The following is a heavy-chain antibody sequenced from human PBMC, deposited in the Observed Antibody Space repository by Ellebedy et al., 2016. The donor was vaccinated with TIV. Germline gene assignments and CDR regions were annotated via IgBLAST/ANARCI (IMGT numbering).Heavy chain of an antibody. Sequence: GESLKISCVVSGFTFSTYAMSWVRQAPGKGLEWVSAISDNGVITKYADSVKGRFTISRDNSKNTLYLQMNSLRAEDTAVYYCARDAAGNGGKLDYWGQGTLVTVSS. D-gene: IGHD4-23*01. V-gene: IGHV3-23*01. CDR1: GFTFSTYA. CDR2: ISDNGVIT. J-gene: IGHJ4*02. CDR3: ARDAAGNGGKLDY.